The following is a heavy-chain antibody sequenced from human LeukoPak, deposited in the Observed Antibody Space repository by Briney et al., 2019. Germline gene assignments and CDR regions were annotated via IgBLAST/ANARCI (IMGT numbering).Heavy chain of an antibody. CDR2: FDPEDGKT. J-gene: IGHJ6*02. Sequence: GASVKVSCKVSGYTLTELFMHWVRQAPGKGLEWMGGFDPEDGKTIYAQKFQGRVAMTEDTSTDTAYMELSSLRSEDTAVYYCAILRWLRLHTSGSNHYAMDVWGQGTTVTVSS. CDR1: GYTLTELF. D-gene: IGHD5-12*01. V-gene: IGHV1-24*01. CDR3: AILRWLRLHTSGSNHYAMDV.